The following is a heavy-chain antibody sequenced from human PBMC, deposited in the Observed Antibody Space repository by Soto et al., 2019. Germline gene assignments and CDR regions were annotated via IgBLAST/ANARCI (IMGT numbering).Heavy chain of an antibody. J-gene: IGHJ4*02. V-gene: IGHV3-74*01. CDR2: ISIDGSST. CDR1: GFPFSKFW. CDR3: ASLRLAAGADY. D-gene: IGHD3-3*02. Sequence: HPGGSLRLSCAAPGFPFSKFWMHWVRQAPGKGLEWISRISIDGSSTAYADSVKGRFTVSRDNAKSTLYLQMNSLRAEDTAMYYCASLRLAAGADYWGPGA.